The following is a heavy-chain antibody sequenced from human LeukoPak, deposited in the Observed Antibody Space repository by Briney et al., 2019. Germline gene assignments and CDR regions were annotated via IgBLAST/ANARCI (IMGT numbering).Heavy chain of an antibody. CDR2: ISGSGGST. D-gene: IGHD2-2*01. J-gene: IGHJ6*02. V-gene: IGHV3-23*01. CDR1: GFTFSSYA. Sequence: GGSLRLSCAASGFTFSSYAMNWVRQAPGKGLEWVSAISGSGGSTYYADSVKGRFTISRDNSKNTLYLQMNSLRAEDTAVYYCARPVSCSSTSCYEAWYYYGMDVWGQGTTVTVSS. CDR3: ARPVSCSSTSCYEAWYYYGMDV.